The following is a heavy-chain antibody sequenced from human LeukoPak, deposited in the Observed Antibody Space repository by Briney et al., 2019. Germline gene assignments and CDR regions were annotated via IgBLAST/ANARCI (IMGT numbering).Heavy chain of an antibody. CDR1: GVSFSFYW. CDR2: IKPDGSEK. Sequence: SGGSLRLSCAASGVSFSFYWMTWVRQAPGKGLEWVANIKPDGSEKYYVDSVRGRCTISRDNTRNTLDLQMNSLRPEDTAVYYCARENYFSFDYWGQGALVTVSS. J-gene: IGHJ4*02. D-gene: IGHD3-16*01. CDR3: ARENYFSFDY. V-gene: IGHV3-7*03.